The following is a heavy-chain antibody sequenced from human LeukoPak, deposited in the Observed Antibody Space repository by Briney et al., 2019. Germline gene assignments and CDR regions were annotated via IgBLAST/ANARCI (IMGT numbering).Heavy chain of an antibody. D-gene: IGHD3/OR15-3a*01. J-gene: IGHJ4*02. CDR1: GGSISSSNW. CDR3: ARQTGSGLFILP. Sequence: SETLSLTCAVSGGSISSSNWWSWVRQPPGRGLEWIGSIYYSGSTNYNPSLKSRVAISVDTSKNQFSLRLTSVTAADTAVYYCARQTGSGLFILPGGQGTLVTVSS. CDR2: IYYSGST. V-gene: IGHV4-4*02.